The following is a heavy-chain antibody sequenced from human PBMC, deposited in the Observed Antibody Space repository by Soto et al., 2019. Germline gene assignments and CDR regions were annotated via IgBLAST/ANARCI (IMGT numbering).Heavy chain of an antibody. CDR1: GGSISSYY. CDR2: IYYSGST. Sequence: SETLSLTCTVSGGSISSYYWSWIRQPPGKGLEWIGYIYYSGSTNYNLSLKSRVTISVDTSKNQFSLKLSSVTAADTAVYYCARSYRRYCSGGSCYSYYYYYMDVWGKGTTVTVSS. V-gene: IGHV4-59*01. J-gene: IGHJ6*03. D-gene: IGHD2-15*01. CDR3: ARSYRRYCSGGSCYSYYYYYMDV.